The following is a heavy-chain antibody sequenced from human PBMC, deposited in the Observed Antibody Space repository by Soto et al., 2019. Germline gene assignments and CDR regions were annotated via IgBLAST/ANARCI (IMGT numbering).Heavy chain of an antibody. CDR1: GGSISSGDYD. CDR2: IYYSGST. J-gene: IGHJ5*02. V-gene: IGHV4-30-4*01. CDR3: ARVRGRLLRFDP. D-gene: IGHD2-15*01. Sequence: SETLSLTCTVSGGSISSGDYDWSWIRQPPGKGLEWIGYIYYSGSTNYNPSLKSRVTISVDTSKNQFSLKLSSVTAADTAVYYCARVRGRLLRFDPWGQGTLVTSPQ.